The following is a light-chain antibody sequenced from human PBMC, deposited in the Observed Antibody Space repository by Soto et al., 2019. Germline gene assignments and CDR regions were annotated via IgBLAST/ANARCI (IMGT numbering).Light chain of an antibody. V-gene: IGKV1-9*01. J-gene: IGKJ4*01. CDR3: QQLNTYPLT. Sequence: DIQLTQSPSFLSASVGDRVTITCRASQGISSYLAWYQQKSGRAPELLIYAASTLQSGVPSRFSGSGSGTEFTLTISSLQPEDIATYYCQQLNTYPLTFGGGTKVDIK. CDR2: AAS. CDR1: QGISSY.